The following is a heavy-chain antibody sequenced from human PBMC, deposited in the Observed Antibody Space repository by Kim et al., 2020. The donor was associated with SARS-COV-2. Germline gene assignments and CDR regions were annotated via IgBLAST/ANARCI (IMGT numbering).Heavy chain of an antibody. J-gene: IGHJ6*02. CDR1: GGSFSGYY. D-gene: IGHD3-16*01. CDR2: INHSGST. V-gene: IGHV4-34*01. CDR3: ARDAYRGYYYGMDV. Sequence: SETLSLTCAVYGGSFSGYYWSWIRQPPGKGLEWIGEINHSGSTNYNPSLKSRVTISVDTSKNQFSLKLSSVTAADTAVYYCARDAYRGYYYGMDVWGQGTTVTVSS.